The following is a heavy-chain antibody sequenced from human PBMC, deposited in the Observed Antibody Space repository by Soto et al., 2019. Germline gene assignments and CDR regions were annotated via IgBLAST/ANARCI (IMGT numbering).Heavy chain of an antibody. CDR1: GYTFTSYA. CDR3: ARGSITGTKRVAPKWYYGMDG. Sequence: GDSVQVSCKASGYTFTSYAMHWVRQAPGQRLEWMGWINAGNGNTKYSQKFQGRVTITRDTSASTAYMELSSLRSEDTAVYYCARGSITGTKRVAPKWYYGMDGWGQGNTITV. D-gene: IGHD1-20*01. J-gene: IGHJ6*02. V-gene: IGHV1-3*01. CDR2: INAGNGNT.